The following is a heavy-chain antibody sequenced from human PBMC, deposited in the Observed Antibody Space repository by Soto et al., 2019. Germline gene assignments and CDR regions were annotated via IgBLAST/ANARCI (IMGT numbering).Heavy chain of an antibody. Sequence: QVQLQQWGAGLLKPSETLSLTCAVYGGSFSGYYWSWIRQPPGKGLEWIGEINHSGSTNYNPSLKSRVTISVDTSKNQCSLKLSSVTAADTDVYYCARGPRGMTTRSVFDYWGQGTLVTVSS. D-gene: IGHD4-17*01. CDR1: GGSFSGYY. V-gene: IGHV4-34*01. CDR3: ARGPRGMTTRSVFDY. CDR2: INHSGST. J-gene: IGHJ4*02.